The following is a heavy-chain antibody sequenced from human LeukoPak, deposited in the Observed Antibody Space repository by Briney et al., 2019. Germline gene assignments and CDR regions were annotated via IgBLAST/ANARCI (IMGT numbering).Heavy chain of an antibody. CDR1: GGSISSYY. V-gene: IGHV4-59*01. J-gene: IGHJ4*02. Sequence: SETLSLTCTVSGGSISSYYWSWIRQPPGKGLEWIGHIYYSGSTNYNPSLKSRVTISVDTSKNQFSLKLSSVTAADTAVYYCARGNSGYDLDYWGQGTLVTVSS. D-gene: IGHD5-12*01. CDR3: ARGNSGYDLDY. CDR2: IYYSGST.